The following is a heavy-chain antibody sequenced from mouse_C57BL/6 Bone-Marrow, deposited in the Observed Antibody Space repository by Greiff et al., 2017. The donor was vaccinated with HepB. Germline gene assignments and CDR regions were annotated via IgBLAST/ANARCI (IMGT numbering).Heavy chain of an antibody. Sequence: QVQLKESGAELARPGASVKLSCKASGYTFTSYGISWVKQRTGQGLEWIGEIYPRSGNTYYNEKFKGKATLTADKSSSTAYMVLRSLTSEDSAVYFCARPIVTTKWFAYWGQGTLVTVSA. CDR3: ARPIVTTKWFAY. V-gene: IGHV1-81*01. CDR2: IYPRSGNT. J-gene: IGHJ3*01. CDR1: GYTFTSYG. D-gene: IGHD2-5*01.